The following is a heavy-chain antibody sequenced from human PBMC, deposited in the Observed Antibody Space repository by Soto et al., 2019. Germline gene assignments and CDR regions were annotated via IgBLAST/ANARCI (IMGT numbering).Heavy chain of an antibody. D-gene: IGHD3-10*01. J-gene: IGHJ6*02. CDR1: GGTFSSYA. V-gene: IGHV1-69*19. CDR2: IIPIFGTA. CDR3: ARGVPREIDYYGSGRPTATYYYYGMDV. Sequence: QVQLVQSGAEVKKPGSSVKVSCKASGGTFSSYAISWVRQAPGQGLEWMGGIIPIFGTANYAQKFQGRVTITADESTSTAYMEMSSLRSEDTAVYYCARGVPREIDYYGSGRPTATYYYYGMDVWGQGTTVTVSS.